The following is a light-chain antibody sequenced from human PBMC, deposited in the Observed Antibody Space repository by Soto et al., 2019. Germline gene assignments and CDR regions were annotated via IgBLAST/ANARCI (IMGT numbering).Light chain of an antibody. CDR3: MQPLQSWT. CDR2: LGS. V-gene: IGKV2-28*01. J-gene: IGKJ1*01. Sequence: DIVMTQSPLSLPVTPGEPASISCRSSQSLLHSNGYNYLDWYLQKPGQSPQLLIYLGSNRASGVPDRFSGSGSGTDCTLKISRVEAEDVGVYYCMQPLQSWTVGQGTKVDIK. CDR1: QSLLHSNGYNY.